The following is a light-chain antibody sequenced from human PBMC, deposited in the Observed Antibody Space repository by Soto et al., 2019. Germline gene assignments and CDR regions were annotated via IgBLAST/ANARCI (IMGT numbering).Light chain of an antibody. CDR3: SSYAGSNVV. CDR2: EVS. Sequence: QLVLTQPPSASGSPGQSGTISCTGTSSDVGGYNYVSWYQQHPGKAPKLMIYEVSKRPSGVPDRFSGSKSGNTASLTVSGLQAEDEADYYCSSYAGSNVVFGGGTKLTVL. V-gene: IGLV2-8*01. J-gene: IGLJ2*01. CDR1: SSDVGGYNY.